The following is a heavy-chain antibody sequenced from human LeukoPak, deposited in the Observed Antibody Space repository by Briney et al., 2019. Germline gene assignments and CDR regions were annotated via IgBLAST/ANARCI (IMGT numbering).Heavy chain of an antibody. CDR1: GYSFTSYW. J-gene: IGHJ5*02. Sequence: GESLKISCKGSGYSFTSYWIGWVRQMPGKGLEWMGIIYPGDSDTRYSPSFQGQVTISADKSISTAYLQWSSLKASDTAMYYCARIPPNSNYPNWFDPWGQGTLVTVSS. D-gene: IGHD4-11*01. CDR3: ARIPPNSNYPNWFDP. CDR2: IYPGDSDT. V-gene: IGHV5-51*01.